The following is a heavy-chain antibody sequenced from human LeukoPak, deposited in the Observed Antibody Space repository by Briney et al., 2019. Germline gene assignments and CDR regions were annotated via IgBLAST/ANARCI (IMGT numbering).Heavy chain of an antibody. CDR1: GGSISSHY. V-gene: IGHV4-59*11. D-gene: IGHD3-22*01. J-gene: IGHJ4*02. Sequence: SETLSLTCTVSGGSISSHYWSWIRQPPGKGLEWIGYIYYSGSTNYNPSLKSRVTISVDTSKNQFSLKLSSVTAADTAVYYCARAPYDSSGYYPSVSFSFDYWGQGTLVTVS. CDR2: IYYSGST. CDR3: ARAPYDSSGYYPSVSFSFDY.